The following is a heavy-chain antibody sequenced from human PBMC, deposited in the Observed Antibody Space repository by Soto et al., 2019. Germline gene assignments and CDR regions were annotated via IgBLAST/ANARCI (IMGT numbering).Heavy chain of an antibody. CDR3: ARGQGVLEWLLRPMWHGMDV. D-gene: IGHD3-3*01. CDR1: GYTFTSYA. CDR2: INAGNGNT. J-gene: IGHJ6*02. V-gene: IGHV1-3*01. Sequence: GASVKVSCKASGYTFTSYAMHWVRQAPGQRLEWMGWINAGNGNTKYSQKFQGRVTITRDTSASTAYMELSSLRSEDTAVYYCARGQGVLEWLLRPMWHGMDVWGQGTTVTVSS.